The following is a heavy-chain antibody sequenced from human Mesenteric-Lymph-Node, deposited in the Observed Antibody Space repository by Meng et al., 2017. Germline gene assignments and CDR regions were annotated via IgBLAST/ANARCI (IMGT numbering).Heavy chain of an antibody. J-gene: IGHJ2*01. CDR2: IYYSGST. Sequence: QGRLQESGPGLVKPPQTLSLTCTVSGGSISSGDYYWSWIRQPPGKGLEWIGCIYYSGSTYYNPSLKSRVTISVDTSKNQFSLKLSSVTAADTAVYYCARVYYYGSGDWYFDLWGRGTLVTVSS. CDR1: GGSISSGDYY. D-gene: IGHD3-10*01. V-gene: IGHV4-30-4*01. CDR3: ARVYYYGSGDWYFDL.